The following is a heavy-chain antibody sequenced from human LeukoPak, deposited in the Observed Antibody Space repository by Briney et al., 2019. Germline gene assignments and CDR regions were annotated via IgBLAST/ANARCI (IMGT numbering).Heavy chain of an antibody. Sequence: GGSLRLSCVASGLSFSSHWMTWVRQTPGKGLEWVANINQDGNRENYVDSVKGRFSISRDNAKNSLFLQMHSLRVEDTAVYYCAKPIYDSSGYTIVGFDYWGQGTLVTVSS. V-gene: IGHV3-7*01. CDR2: INQDGNRE. D-gene: IGHD3-22*01. CDR1: GLSFSSHW. CDR3: AKPIYDSSGYTIVGFDY. J-gene: IGHJ4*02.